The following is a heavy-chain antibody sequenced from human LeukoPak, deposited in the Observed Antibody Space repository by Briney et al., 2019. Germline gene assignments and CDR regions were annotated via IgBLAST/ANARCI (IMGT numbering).Heavy chain of an antibody. CDR1: GVTFTNCD. Sequence: GGSLRLSCAASGVTFTNCDMHWVRQATGKGLEWVSAIGTADDTYYSGSVKGRFTISRENAKSSLYLQMNSLRAGDTAVYYCARVRAAAGANWYFDLWGRGTLVTVSS. CDR3: ARVRAAAGANWYFDL. J-gene: IGHJ2*01. V-gene: IGHV3-13*04. D-gene: IGHD6-13*01. CDR2: IGTADDT.